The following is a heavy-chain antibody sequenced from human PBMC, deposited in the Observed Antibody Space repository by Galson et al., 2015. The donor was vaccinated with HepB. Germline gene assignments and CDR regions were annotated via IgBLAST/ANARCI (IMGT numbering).Heavy chain of an antibody. CDR3: ARDMVRGGDDAFDV. CDR2: TFYRSKWYT. Sequence: CAISGDSVSNNNAAWNRIRQSSSRGLEWLGRTFYRSKWYTDYAVSVKGRITINSDTSKNQFSLHLTSLSPEDTAVYYCARDMVRGGDDAFDVWGQGTMVTVSS. V-gene: IGHV6-1*01. J-gene: IGHJ3*01. D-gene: IGHD3-10*01. CDR1: GDSVSNNNAA.